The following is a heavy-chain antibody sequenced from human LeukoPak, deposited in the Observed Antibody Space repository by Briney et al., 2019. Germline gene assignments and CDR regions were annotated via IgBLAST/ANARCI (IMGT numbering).Heavy chain of an antibody. CDR1: GFTLRKYW. CDR2: IKSDCNT. J-gene: IGHJ5*01. CDR3: IIAVTYFYGSVTYDWFDS. Sequence: GSPRPPLPAPGFTLRKYWIHLVRQPPGKGLRWVARIKSDCNTNHPHSVQGRSTTPRARAKNMVYLQTNSLRADDTAIYYGIIAVTYFYGSVTYDWFDSWGEGTRVSLSS. V-gene: IGHV3-74*01. D-gene: IGHD3-10*01.